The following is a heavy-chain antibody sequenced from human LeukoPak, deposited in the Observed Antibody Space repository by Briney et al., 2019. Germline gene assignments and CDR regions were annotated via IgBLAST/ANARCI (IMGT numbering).Heavy chain of an antibody. CDR3: ARVAYYDFWSGYSGDFDY. J-gene: IGHJ4*02. V-gene: IGHV3-48*01. Sequence: GGSLRLSCAASGFTFSSYSMNWVRQAPGKGLEWASYISSSSSTIYYADSVKGRFTISRDNAKNSLYLQMNSLRAEDTAVYYCARVAYYDFWSGYSGDFDYWGQGTLVTVSS. D-gene: IGHD3-3*01. CDR1: GFTFSSYS. CDR2: ISSSSSTI.